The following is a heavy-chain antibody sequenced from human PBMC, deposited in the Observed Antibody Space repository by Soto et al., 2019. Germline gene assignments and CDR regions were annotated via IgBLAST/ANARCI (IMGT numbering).Heavy chain of an antibody. CDR3: ARQPRLYLDS. J-gene: IGHJ4*02. CDR1: GDPISSSNW. D-gene: IGHD6-13*01. CDR2: IYQSGTT. V-gene: IGHV4-4*02. Sequence: QVELQESGPGLVKPSGTLSLTCAVSGDPISSSNWWSWVRQSPGKGLEWIGEIYQSGTTNYNPSLKSRVTISVDPSKNQFSLRLTSMTAADTAVYYCARQPRLYLDSWGQGTLVTVSS.